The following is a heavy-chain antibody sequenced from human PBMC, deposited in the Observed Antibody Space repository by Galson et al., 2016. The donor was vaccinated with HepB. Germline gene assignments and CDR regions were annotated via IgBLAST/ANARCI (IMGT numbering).Heavy chain of an antibody. CDR1: GDSMTRNW. V-gene: IGHV4-4*02. J-gene: IGHJ2*01. CDR3: ARVDSVWRGTPYYWYFDL. CDR2: VSHTGRT. Sequence: SETLSLTCAVSGDSMTRNWWSWVRQPPGMGPEWIGEVSHTGRTNYNSSLASRATITMDMSKNQLSLELTSVTAADTDVYYFARVDSVWRGTPYYWYFDLWGRGTLVTGSA. D-gene: IGHD3-3*01.